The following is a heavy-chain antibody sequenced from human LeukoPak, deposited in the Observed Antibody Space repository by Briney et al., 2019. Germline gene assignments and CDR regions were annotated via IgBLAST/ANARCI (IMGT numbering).Heavy chain of an antibody. J-gene: IGHJ3*02. V-gene: IGHV4-31*03. Sequence: PSETLSLTCTVSGGSISSGGYYWSWIRQHPGKGLEWIGYIYYSGSTYYNPSLKSRVTISVDTSKNQFSLKLSSVTAADTAVYYCARDTDSKAIGDAFDIWGQGTMVTVSS. CDR1: GGSISSGGYY. CDR2: IYYSGST. CDR3: ARDTDSKAIGDAFDI. D-gene: IGHD2-2*01.